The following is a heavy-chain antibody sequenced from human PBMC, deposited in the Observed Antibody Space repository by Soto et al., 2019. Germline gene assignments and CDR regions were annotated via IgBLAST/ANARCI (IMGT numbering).Heavy chain of an antibody. CDR2: IYYSGST. CDR3: ARALGGYFYYYYGMDV. Sequence: SETLSLTCTVSGGSISSGGYYWSWIRQHPGKGLEWIGYIYYSGSTYYNPSLKSRVTISVDTSKNQFSLKLSSVTAADTAVYYCARALGGYFYYYYGMDVWGQGTTVTVSS. D-gene: IGHD2-15*01. J-gene: IGHJ6*02. CDR1: GGSISSGGYY. V-gene: IGHV4-31*03.